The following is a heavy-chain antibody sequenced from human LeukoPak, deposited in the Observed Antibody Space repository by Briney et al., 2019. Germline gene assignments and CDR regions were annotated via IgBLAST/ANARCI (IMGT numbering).Heavy chain of an antibody. CDR1: GYTFTSYG. V-gene: IGHV1-3*01. CDR3: AAGGY. Sequence: ASVKVSCKASGYTFTSYGVHWVRQAPGQRLEWMGWINPGNSHTQYSQKLQGRVTMTTDTSTSTAYMELRSLRSDDTAVYYCAAGGYWGQGTLVTVSS. CDR2: INPGNSHT. D-gene: IGHD3-10*01. J-gene: IGHJ4*02.